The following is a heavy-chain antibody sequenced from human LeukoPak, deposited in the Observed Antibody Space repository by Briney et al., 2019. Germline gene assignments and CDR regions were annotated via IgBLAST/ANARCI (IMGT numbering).Heavy chain of an antibody. CDR3: ARVEYQLLSGGYYYYMDV. CDR1: GGSFSGYY. D-gene: IGHD2-2*01. CDR2: INHSGST. J-gene: IGHJ6*03. V-gene: IGHV4-34*01. Sequence: SETLSLTCAVYGGSFSGYYWSWIRQPPGKGLEWIGEINHSGSTNYNPSLKSRVTISVDTSKNQFSLKLSSVTAADTAVYYCARVEYQLLSGGYYYYMDVWGKGTTVTVSS.